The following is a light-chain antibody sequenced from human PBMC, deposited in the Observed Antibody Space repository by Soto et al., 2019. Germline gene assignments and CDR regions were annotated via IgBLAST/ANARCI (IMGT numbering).Light chain of an antibody. V-gene: IGLV2-14*03. CDR3: SSFTSSSISNPVV. J-gene: IGLJ2*01. Sequence: QSALTQPASVSGSPGQSITISCTGTSSDVGGYNYVSWYQQPPGKAPKLMIYDVSNRPSGVSDRFSGSKSGNTASLTISGLLAEDEADYYCSSFTSSSISNPVVYGGGTKLTVL. CDR1: SSDVGGYNY. CDR2: DVS.